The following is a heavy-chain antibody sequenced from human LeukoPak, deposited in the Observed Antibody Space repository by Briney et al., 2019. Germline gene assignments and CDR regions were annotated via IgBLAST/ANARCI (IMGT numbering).Heavy chain of an antibody. V-gene: IGHV3-7*01. D-gene: IGHD3-22*01. CDR1: GFTFTDYW. J-gene: IGHJ6*02. CDR3: AKGYYYDKSGMDV. CDR2: IKQDGSDK. Sequence: GGSLRLSCAASGFTFTDYWMSWVRQAPGKGPEWVANIKQDGSDKYYVDSVKGRFTISRDNAKNALYLQMNSLRAEDTAVYYCAKGYYYDKSGMDVWGQGTTVTVSS.